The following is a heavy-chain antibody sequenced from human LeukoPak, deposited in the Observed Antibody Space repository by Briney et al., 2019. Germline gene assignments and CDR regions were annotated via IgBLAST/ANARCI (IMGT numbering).Heavy chain of an antibody. Sequence: GESLKISCKGSGYSFSNDWIGWVRQMPGKGLEWMGIIYPGDSDTRYSPSFQGQVTISADKSISTAYLQWSSLKASDTAMYYCARHRSSSYGYHYFDYWGQGTLVTVSS. CDR3: ARHRSSSYGYHYFDY. J-gene: IGHJ4*02. CDR2: IYPGDSDT. CDR1: GYSFSNDW. D-gene: IGHD5-18*01. V-gene: IGHV5-51*01.